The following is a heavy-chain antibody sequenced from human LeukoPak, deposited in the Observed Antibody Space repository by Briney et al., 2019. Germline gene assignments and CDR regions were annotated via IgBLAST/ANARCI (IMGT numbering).Heavy chain of an antibody. CDR1: GGSFSGYY. J-gene: IGHJ4*02. V-gene: IGHV4-34*01. Sequence: SETLSLTCAVYGGSFSGYYWSWIRQPPGKGLEWIGEMKVIGSTNYNPSLKSRVTISVDTSKNQFSLKLSSVTAADTAVYYCAREDIDGTVTTLTPYYFDYWGQGTLVTVSS. D-gene: IGHD4-17*01. CDR2: MKVIGST. CDR3: AREDIDGTVTTLTPYYFDY.